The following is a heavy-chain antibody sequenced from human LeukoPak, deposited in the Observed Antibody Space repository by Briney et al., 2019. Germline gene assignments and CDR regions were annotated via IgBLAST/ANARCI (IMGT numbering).Heavy chain of an antibody. D-gene: IGHD2-21*01. CDR3: ARKIGLGF. CDR2: IGEDGSEK. Sequence: GGSLRLSCAASGFSLSNFWMSWVRQAPGKGLEWVANIGEDGSEKYYVDSVKGRFTISRDNAKNSLTLQMNSLRAEDTAVYYCARKIGLGFWGQGTMVIVSP. J-gene: IGHJ3*01. V-gene: IGHV3-7*01. CDR1: GFSLSNFW.